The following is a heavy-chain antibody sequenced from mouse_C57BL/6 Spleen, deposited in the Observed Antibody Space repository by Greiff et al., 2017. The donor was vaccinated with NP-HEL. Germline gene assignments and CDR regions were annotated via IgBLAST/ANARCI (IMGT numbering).Heavy chain of an antibody. CDR1: GFTFSSYG. Sequence: EVNLVESGGDLVKPGGSLKLSCAASGFTFSSYGMSWVRQTPDKRLEWVATISSGGSYTYYPDSVKGRFTISRDNAKNTLYLQMSSLKSEDTAMYYCARSRQLGFDYWGQGTTLTVSS. D-gene: IGHD4-1*02. J-gene: IGHJ2*01. CDR3: ARSRQLGFDY. CDR2: ISSGGSYT. V-gene: IGHV5-6*01.